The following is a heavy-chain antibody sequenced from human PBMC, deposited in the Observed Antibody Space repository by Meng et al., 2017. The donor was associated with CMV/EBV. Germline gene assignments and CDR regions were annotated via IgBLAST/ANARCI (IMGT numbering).Heavy chain of an antibody. V-gene: IGHV4-39*01. CDR1: SISSNHSY. Sequence: SISSNHSYWGWMRQPPGKGLEWIGNIYYSGSPSYNPSLKSRVSISVDTSKNQFSLNLSSVTAADTAVYYCASVWASIYLPAATKPDYWGQGYLVTVSS. CDR3: ASVWASIYLPAATKPDY. D-gene: IGHD2-2*01. J-gene: IGHJ4*02. CDR2: IYYSGSP.